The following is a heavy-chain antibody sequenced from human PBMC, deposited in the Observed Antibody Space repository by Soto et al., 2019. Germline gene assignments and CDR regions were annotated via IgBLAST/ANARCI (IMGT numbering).Heavy chain of an antibody. J-gene: IGHJ6*03. CDR1: GDSVSSNSAG. D-gene: IGHD1-1*01. CDR2: TYYKSKWYY. V-gene: IGHV6-1*01. CDR3: ARGSWDDVSGHYYMDV. Sequence: PSQALSLTCDISGDSVSSNSAGLNWIRQTPSRGLEWLGRTYYKSKWYYTYAASVKSRITVSPDTSKNQFSLQLTSVTPEDTAVYYCARGSWDDVSGHYYMDVWDKGNTVTVSS.